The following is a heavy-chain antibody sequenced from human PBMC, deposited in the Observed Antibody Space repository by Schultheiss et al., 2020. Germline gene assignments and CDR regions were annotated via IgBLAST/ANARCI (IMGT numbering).Heavy chain of an antibody. V-gene: IGHV1-2*06. J-gene: IGHJ5*02. CDR3: ARGLGTSCYSWFDP. CDR2: INPNSGGT. D-gene: IGHD2-2*01. CDR1: GGTFTSYY. Sequence: ASVKVSCKASGGTFTSYYMHWVRQAPGQGLEWMGRINPNSGGTNYAQKFQGRVTMTRDTSISTAYMELSRLRSDDTAVYYCARGLGTSCYSWFDPWGQGTLVNVYS.